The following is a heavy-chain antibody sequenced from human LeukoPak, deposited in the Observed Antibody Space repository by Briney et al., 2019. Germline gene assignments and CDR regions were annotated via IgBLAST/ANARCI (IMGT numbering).Heavy chain of an antibody. CDR1: GDSVTKNNAA. D-gene: IGHD3-10*01. V-gene: IGHV6-1*01. J-gene: IGHJ4*02. CDR3: ARASHNYGSYDY. CDR2: TYYRSKWYN. Sequence: SQTLSLTCAISGDSVTKNNAAWNWIRQSPSRGLEWLGRTYYRSKWYNDYAVSLKSRITINPDTSKNQFSLQLNSVTPEDTAVYYCARASHNYGSYDYWGQGTLVTVSS.